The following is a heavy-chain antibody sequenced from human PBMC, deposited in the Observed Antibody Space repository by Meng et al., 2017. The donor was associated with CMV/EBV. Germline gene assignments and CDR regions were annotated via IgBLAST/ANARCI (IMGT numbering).Heavy chain of an antibody. Sequence: VELQESGPGLVKPSGTLSLTCTVSVGSISSYYWSWIRQPAGKGLEWIGRIYTSGSTNYNPSLKSRVTMSVDTSKNQFSLKLSSVTAADTAVYYCAREIVVVPAAIDNWFDPWGQGTLVTVSS. V-gene: IGHV4-4*07. J-gene: IGHJ5*02. CDR1: VGSISSYY. D-gene: IGHD2-2*02. CDR2: IYTSGST. CDR3: AREIVVVPAAIDNWFDP.